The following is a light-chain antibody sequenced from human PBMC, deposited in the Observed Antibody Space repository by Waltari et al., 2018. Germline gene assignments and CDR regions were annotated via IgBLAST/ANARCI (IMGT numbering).Light chain of an antibody. J-gene: IGKJ4*01. V-gene: IGKV3-15*01. CDR3: QQYDNWPPLT. CDR1: QSVSTN. CDR2: DAS. Sequence: EIVMTQSPATLSVSPGQSATLSCRASQSVSTNLAWYEQKPGQAPGLLIYDASTRATGIPARFSGSGAGTEFTLTISSLQSEDFAVYYCQQYDNWPPLTFGGGTKVEIK.